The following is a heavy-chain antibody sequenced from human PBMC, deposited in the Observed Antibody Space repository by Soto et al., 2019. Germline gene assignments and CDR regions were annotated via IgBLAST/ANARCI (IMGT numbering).Heavy chain of an antibody. J-gene: IGHJ4*02. D-gene: IGHD2-15*01. CDR1: GFTFSNYG. Sequence: QVQLVESGGGVVQPGRSLRLSCAASGFTFSNYGMHWVRQAPGKGLEWVAVIWYDGSNKYYADSVKGRFTISRDNSKNTLYLKMNSRRAEDTAVYYCARDGYCSGGSCYSVPVFDYWGQGTLVTVSS. V-gene: IGHV3-33*01. CDR3: ARDGYCSGGSCYSVPVFDY. CDR2: IWYDGSNK.